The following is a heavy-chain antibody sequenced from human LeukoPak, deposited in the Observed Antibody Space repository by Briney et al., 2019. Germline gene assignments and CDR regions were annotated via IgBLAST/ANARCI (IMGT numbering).Heavy chain of an antibody. Sequence: GGSLRLSCVASGFSFSTYDMNWVRQAPGKGLEWVAYLSSTGGTRYYANSVKGRFTISRDDAKNSLYLQISSLRAEDTAVYYCARAARPKLRFLDFDYWGQGTLLTVSS. CDR2: LSSTGGTR. CDR3: ARAARPKLRFLDFDY. CDR1: GFSFSTYD. V-gene: IGHV3-48*01. D-gene: IGHD3-3*01. J-gene: IGHJ4*02.